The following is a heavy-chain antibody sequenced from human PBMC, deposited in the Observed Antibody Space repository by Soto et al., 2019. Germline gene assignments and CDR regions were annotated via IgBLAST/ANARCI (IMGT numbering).Heavy chain of an antibody. Sequence: PSETLSLTCSVSGYSINRGHYWGWLRQAPGKGLGWIGSIYHRGATYSAPSLKARAALSLDTSNNHFTLRLTSVTVADTAIYYWGRYQYNSSSYDDEHWRQEALVTVAS. V-gene: IGHV4-38-2*01. CDR2: IYHRGAT. J-gene: IGHJ4*02. D-gene: IGHD2-15*01. CDR1: GYSINRGHY. CDR3: GRYQYNSSSYDDEH.